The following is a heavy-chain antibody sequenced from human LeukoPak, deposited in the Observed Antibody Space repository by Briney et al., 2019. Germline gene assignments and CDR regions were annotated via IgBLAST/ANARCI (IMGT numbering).Heavy chain of an antibody. Sequence: PSETLSLTCTVSGGSISSSSYYWSWIRQPPGKGLEWIGYIYYSGSTNYNPSLKSRVTISVDTSKNQFSLKLSSVTAADTAVYYCARGARTPRVVDAFDIWGQGTMVTVSS. CDR3: ARGARTPRVVDAFDI. D-gene: IGHD2-15*01. J-gene: IGHJ3*02. V-gene: IGHV4-61*01. CDR2: IYYSGST. CDR1: GGSISSSSYY.